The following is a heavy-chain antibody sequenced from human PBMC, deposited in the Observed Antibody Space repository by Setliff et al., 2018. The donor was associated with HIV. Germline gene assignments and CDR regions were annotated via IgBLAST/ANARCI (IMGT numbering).Heavy chain of an antibody. Sequence: SLRLSCAASGFTFSSYSMNWVRQAPGKGLEWVSSISSSSSYIYYADSVKGRFTISRDNAKNSLYLQMNSLRAEDTAVYYCARDRGDYGGYYYYGMDVWGQGTPVTVSS. J-gene: IGHJ6*02. D-gene: IGHD4-17*01. V-gene: IGHV3-21*01. CDR1: GFTFSSYS. CDR2: ISSSSSYI. CDR3: ARDRGDYGGYYYYGMDV.